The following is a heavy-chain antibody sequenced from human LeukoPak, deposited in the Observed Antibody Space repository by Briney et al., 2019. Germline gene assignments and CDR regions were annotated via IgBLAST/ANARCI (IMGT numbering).Heavy chain of an antibody. CDR1: GNTFTSYA. CDR2: INTNTGNP. D-gene: IGHD3-16*01. V-gene: IGHV7-4-1*02. CDR3: ARVGAVMITFGDTFDY. Sequence: GASVKVSCKASGNTFTSYAMNWVRQAPGQGLEWMGWINTNTGNPTYAQGFTGRFVFSLDTSVSTAYLQISSLKAEDTAVYYCARVGAVMITFGDTFDYWGQGTLVTVSS. J-gene: IGHJ4*02.